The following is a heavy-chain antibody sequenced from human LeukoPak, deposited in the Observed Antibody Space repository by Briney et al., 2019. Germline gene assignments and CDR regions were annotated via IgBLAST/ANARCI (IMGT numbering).Heavy chain of an antibody. CDR2: ISYDGSNK. J-gene: IGHJ4*02. Sequence: GRSLRLSCAASGFTFSSYAMHWVRQAPGKGLEWVAFISYDGSNKYYADSVKGRFTISRDNSKNTLYLQMNSLRAEDTAVYYCARGRDYYDSSGYYPVNFDYWGQGTLVTVSS. CDR1: GFTFSSYA. CDR3: ARGRDYYDSSGYYPVNFDY. D-gene: IGHD3-22*01. V-gene: IGHV3-30*04.